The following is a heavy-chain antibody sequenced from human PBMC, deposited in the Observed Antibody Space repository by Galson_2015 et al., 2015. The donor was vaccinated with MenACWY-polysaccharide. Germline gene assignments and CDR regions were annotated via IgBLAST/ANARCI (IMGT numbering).Heavy chain of an antibody. J-gene: IGHJ3*02. CDR1: GGSVSSTNW. Sequence: ETLSLTCAVSGGSVSSTNWWAWVRQTPGKGLEWIGEIYHSGSTNYNPSLKSRVTMSVDTSKNQFSLKLSSVTAADTAVYYCARSYYGSGSYYKVYDAFDIWGQGTMVTVSS. CDR3: ARSYYGSGSYYKVYDAFDI. D-gene: IGHD3-10*01. V-gene: IGHV4-4*02. CDR2: IYHSGST.